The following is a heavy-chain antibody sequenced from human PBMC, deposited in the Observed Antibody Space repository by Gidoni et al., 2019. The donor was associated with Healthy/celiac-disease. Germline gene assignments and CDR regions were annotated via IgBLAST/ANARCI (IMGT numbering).Heavy chain of an antibody. CDR2: IKSKTDGGTT. D-gene: IGHD6-13*01. J-gene: IGHJ4*02. Sequence: PGKGLEWVGRIKSKTDGGTTDYAAHVKGRFTISRDDSKNTLYLQMNSLKTEDTAVYYCTTRIIAAAGTRTYYFDYWGQGTLVTVSS. V-gene: IGHV3-15*01. CDR3: TTRIIAAAGTRTYYFDY.